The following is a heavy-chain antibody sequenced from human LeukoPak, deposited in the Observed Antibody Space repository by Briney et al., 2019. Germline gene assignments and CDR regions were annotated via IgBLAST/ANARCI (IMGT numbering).Heavy chain of an antibody. D-gene: IGHD1-26*01. CDR1: GFIFSSYW. Sequence: GGSLRLSCAASGFIFSSYWMHWVRHAPGKGLVWVSRINTDGSSTSYADSVKGRFTISRDNAKNSLYLQMNRLRAEDTAVYYCARDIVGVNDYWGQGTLVTASS. V-gene: IGHV3-74*01. CDR2: INTDGSST. J-gene: IGHJ4*02. CDR3: ARDIVGVNDY.